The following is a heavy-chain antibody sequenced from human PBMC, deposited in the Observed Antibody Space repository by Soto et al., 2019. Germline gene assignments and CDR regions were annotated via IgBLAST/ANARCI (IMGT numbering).Heavy chain of an antibody. CDR1: GGSISSGGYY. CDR3: ARRLGRGSYRYFDY. J-gene: IGHJ4*02. CDR2: IYYSGGT. Sequence: SETLSLTCTVSGGSISSGGYYWSWIRQHPGKGLEWIGYIYYSGGTYYNPSLQSRVTISVDTSKNQFSLKLSAVTAADTAVHYCARRLGRGSYRYFDYWGQGTMVTVSS. D-gene: IGHD3-16*02. V-gene: IGHV4-31*03.